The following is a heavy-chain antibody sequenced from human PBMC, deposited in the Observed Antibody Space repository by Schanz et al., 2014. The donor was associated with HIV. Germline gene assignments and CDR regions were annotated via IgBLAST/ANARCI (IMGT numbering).Heavy chain of an antibody. CDR2: ISGAGGSA. D-gene: IGHD3-9*01. J-gene: IGHJ4*02. V-gene: IGHV3-23*01. CDR1: GFSFRAYV. CDR3: AKPVLRYPIGGGFDS. Sequence: DVQLLESGGGLVRPGGSLRLSCAVSGFSFRAYVMSWVRQAPGKGLEWVSTISGAGGSANYADSVKGRFTISRDNSMNTLYLRMNSLRAEDTALYYCAKPVLRYPIGGGFDSWGQGTLVTVSS.